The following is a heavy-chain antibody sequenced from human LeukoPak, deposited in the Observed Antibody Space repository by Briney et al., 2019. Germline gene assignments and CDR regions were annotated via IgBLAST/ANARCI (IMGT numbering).Heavy chain of an antibody. V-gene: IGHV3-21*05. D-gene: IGHD3-22*01. CDR1: GFTFTSYS. CDR3: ARADYYRFDY. J-gene: IGHJ4*02. Sequence: PGGSLRLSCAASGFTFTSYSLNWVRQAPGKGLEWVSYITSSGNHIYYADSVKGRFTISRDNAKNSLYLQMNCLRAEDTAVYYCARADYYRFDYWGQGTLVTVSS. CDR2: ITSSGNHI.